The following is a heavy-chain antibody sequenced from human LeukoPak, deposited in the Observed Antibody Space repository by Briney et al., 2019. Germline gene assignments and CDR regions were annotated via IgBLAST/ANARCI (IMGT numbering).Heavy chain of an antibody. CDR2: IYSGGST. Sequence: PGGSLRLSCAASGFTVSSNYMSWVRQAPGKGLEWVSVIYSGGSTYYADSVKGRFTISRDNSKNTLYLQMNSLRAEDTAVYYCALEWFGELSKRGYYYYGMDVWGQGTTVTVSS. D-gene: IGHD3-10*01. CDR3: ALEWFGELSKRGYYYYGMDV. V-gene: IGHV3-66*01. J-gene: IGHJ6*02. CDR1: GFTVSSNY.